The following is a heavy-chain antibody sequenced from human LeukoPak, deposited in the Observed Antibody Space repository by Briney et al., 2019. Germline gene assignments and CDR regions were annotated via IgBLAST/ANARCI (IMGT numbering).Heavy chain of an antibody. J-gene: IGHJ4*02. V-gene: IGHV1-2*02. D-gene: IGHD3-3*01. Sequence: GSVKVSCEASGYTFTGYYMHWVRQAPGQGLEWMGWINPNSGGTNYAQKFQGRVTMTRDTSISTAYMELSRLRSDDTAVYYCARVDVSYYDFWSGYMADYWGQGTLVTVSS. CDR3: ARVDVSYYDFWSGYMADY. CDR1: GYTFTGYY. CDR2: INPNSGGT.